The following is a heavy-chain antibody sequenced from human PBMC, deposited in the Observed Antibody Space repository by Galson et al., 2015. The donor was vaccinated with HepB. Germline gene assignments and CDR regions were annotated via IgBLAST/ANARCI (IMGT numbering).Heavy chain of an antibody. V-gene: IGHV4-61*01. CDR3: ARASSRDGYKFDY. Sequence: SETLSLTCTVSGGSVSSGSYYWSWIRQPPGKGLEWIGYIYNSVSTNYNPSLKSRVTISVDTSKTQFSLNLNSVTAADTAVYYCARASSRDGYKFDYWGQGTLVTVSS. CDR2: IYNSVST. D-gene: IGHD5-24*01. J-gene: IGHJ4*02. CDR1: GGSVSSGSYY.